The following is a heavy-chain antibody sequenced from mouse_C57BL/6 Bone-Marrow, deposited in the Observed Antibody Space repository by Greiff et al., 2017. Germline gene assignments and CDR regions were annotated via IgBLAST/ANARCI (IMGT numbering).Heavy chain of an antibody. Sequence: VKLQQPGAELVKPGASVKLSCKASGYTFTSYWMHWVKQRPGQGLEWIGMIHPNSGSTNYNEKFKSKATLTVDKSSSTAYMQLSSLTSEDSAVYYCARENDGYYDYFDYWGQGTTLTVSS. CDR3: ARENDGYYDYFDY. CDR2: IHPNSGST. V-gene: IGHV1-64*01. D-gene: IGHD2-3*01. CDR1: GYTFTSYW. J-gene: IGHJ2*01.